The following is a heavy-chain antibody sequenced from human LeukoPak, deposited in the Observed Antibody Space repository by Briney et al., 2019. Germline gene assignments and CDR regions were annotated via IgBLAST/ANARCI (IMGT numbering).Heavy chain of an antibody. J-gene: IGHJ4*02. CDR2: ISGSGGST. CDR3: AKDEGSGWYYFDY. CDR1: GFTFSTYP. Sequence: PGGSLRLSYAASGFTFSTYPMSWVRQAPGKGLEWVSGISGSGGSTYYADSVKGRFTISRDISKNTLYLQMNSLRAEDTAVYYCAKDEGSGWYYFDYWGQGSLVTVSS. V-gene: IGHV3-23*01. D-gene: IGHD6-19*01.